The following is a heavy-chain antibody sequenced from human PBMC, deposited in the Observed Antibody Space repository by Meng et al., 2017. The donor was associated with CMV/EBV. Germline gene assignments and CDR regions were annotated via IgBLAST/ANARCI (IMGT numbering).Heavy chain of an antibody. CDR2: INPSSGGT. V-gene: IGHV1-2*02. D-gene: IGHD6-6*01. CDR3: ARGRGSSFSYYGMDV. Sequence: ASVKVSCKASGYTFTGYYMHWVRQAPGQGLEWMGWINPSSGGTNYAQKFQGRVTMTRGTSISTAYMELSRLRSDDTAVYYCARGRGSSFSYYGMDVWGQGTTVTVSS. J-gene: IGHJ6*02. CDR1: GYTFTGYY.